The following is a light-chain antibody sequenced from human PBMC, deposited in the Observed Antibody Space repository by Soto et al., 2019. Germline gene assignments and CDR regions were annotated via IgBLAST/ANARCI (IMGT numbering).Light chain of an antibody. CDR1: QGISSF. CDR2: AAS. Sequence: IQLTQSPSSLFASVGDSATITCRASQGISSFLAWYQQKPGKAPKLLIYAASTLQSGVPSRFSGSGSGTDFTLTISSLQPEDFATYFCQQLNSYPITFGQGTRLEIK. V-gene: IGKV1-9*01. J-gene: IGKJ5*01. CDR3: QQLNSYPIT.